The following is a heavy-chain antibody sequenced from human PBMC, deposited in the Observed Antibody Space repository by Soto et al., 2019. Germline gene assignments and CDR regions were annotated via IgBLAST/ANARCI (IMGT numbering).Heavy chain of an antibody. V-gene: IGHV3-30*18. J-gene: IGHJ6*02. CDR2: ISYDGSYK. CDR3: AKDRGPFDDRDGVDV. Sequence: SLRLSCVASGFSFSSYGMNWVRQAPGKGLEWVTFISYDGSYKNYVDSVKGRFTISRDNSKKTLYLQMNSLRADDTALYYCAKDRGPFDDRDGVDVWGQGTTVTVSS. D-gene: IGHD3-10*01. CDR1: GFSFSSYG.